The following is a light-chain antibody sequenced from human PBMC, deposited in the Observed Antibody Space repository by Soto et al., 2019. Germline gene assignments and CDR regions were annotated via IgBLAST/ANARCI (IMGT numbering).Light chain of an antibody. CDR1: QSVSSN. CDR3: QQRSNWSWT. Sequence: EIVMTHSPATLSVSPGERATLSCSASQSVSSNLAWYQQKPGQAPRLLIYADSNRATGIPARFSGSGSGTDFTLTISSLEPEDFAVYYCQQRSNWSWTFGQGTKVDIK. V-gene: IGKV3-11*01. CDR2: ADS. J-gene: IGKJ1*01.